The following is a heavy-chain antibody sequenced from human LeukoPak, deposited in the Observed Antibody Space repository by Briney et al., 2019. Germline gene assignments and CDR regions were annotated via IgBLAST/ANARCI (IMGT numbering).Heavy chain of an antibody. D-gene: IGHD2-15*01. V-gene: IGHV1-2*02. Sequence: ASVKVSCKASGYTFTSYDINWARQATGQGLEWMGWINPNSGGTNYAQKFQGRVTMTRDTSISTAYMELSRLRSDDTAVYYCARDSVLVGYAFDIWGQGTMVTVSS. J-gene: IGHJ3*02. CDR1: GYTFTSYD. CDR3: ARDSVLVGYAFDI. CDR2: INPNSGGT.